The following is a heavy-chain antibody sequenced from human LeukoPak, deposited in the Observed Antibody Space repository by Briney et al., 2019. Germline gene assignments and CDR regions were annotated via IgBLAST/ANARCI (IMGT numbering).Heavy chain of an antibody. Sequence: ASVKVSCQASGYIFTDYYMHWVRQAPRQGLEWMGWISAYNGNTNYAQKLQGRVTMTTDTSTSTAYMELRSLRSDDTAVYYCARVKVGIAVAGNTDYWGQGTLVTVSS. V-gene: IGHV1-18*04. J-gene: IGHJ4*02. CDR2: ISAYNGNT. CDR3: ARVKVGIAVAGNTDY. CDR1: GYIFTDYY. D-gene: IGHD6-19*01.